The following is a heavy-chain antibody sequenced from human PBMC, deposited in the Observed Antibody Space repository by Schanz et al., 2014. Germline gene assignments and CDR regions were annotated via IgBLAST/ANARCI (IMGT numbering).Heavy chain of an antibody. J-gene: IGHJ2*01. V-gene: IGHV1-69*04. CDR3: VRVPSRDVSFDL. D-gene: IGHD3-16*01. CDR1: GGTFSSFG. Sequence: VQLEQSGAEVKKPGSSVKVSCKASGGTFSSFGINWVRQAPGQGLEWMGRIIPSLGLAKYEQKFQDKVTITADTSTTTAYMELSGLRSEDTAHYYCVRVPSRDVSFDLWGRGTLVTVSS. CDR2: IIPSLGLA.